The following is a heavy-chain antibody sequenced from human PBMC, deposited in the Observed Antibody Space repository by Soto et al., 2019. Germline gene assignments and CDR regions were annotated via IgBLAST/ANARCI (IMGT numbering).Heavy chain of an antibody. D-gene: IGHD2-2*01. CDR1: GGTFSSYD. CDR2: MNPNSGNT. Sequence: ASVKVSCKASGGTFSSYDINWVRQATGRGLEWMGWMNPNSGNTGYAQKFQGRVTMTRNTSISTAYMELSSLRSEDTAVYYCERGMYCSITSCYLWNYYYYGMDVWGQGTTVTVSS. CDR3: ERGMYCSITSCYLWNYYYYGMDV. V-gene: IGHV1-8*01. J-gene: IGHJ6*02.